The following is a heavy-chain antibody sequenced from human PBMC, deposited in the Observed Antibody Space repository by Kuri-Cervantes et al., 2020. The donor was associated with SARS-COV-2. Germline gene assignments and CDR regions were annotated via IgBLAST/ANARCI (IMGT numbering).Heavy chain of an antibody. V-gene: IGHV3-72*01. J-gene: IGHJ4*02. Sequence: GESLKISCAASGFTFSDHYMDWVRQAPGKGLEWVGRTRNKANSYTTEYAASVKGRFTISRDDSKNSLYLQMNSLKTEDTAVYYCARETCSSTSCYYLDYWGQGTLVTVSS. CDR2: TRNKANSYTT. CDR1: GFTFSDHY. CDR3: ARETCSSTSCYYLDY. D-gene: IGHD2-2*01.